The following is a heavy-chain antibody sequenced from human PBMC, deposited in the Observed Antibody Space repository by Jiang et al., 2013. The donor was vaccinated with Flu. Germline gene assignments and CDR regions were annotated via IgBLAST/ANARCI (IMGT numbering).Heavy chain of an antibody. CDR2: ISYDGSNK. CDR1: GFTFSHYL. CDR3: ARARVDYDSSGYYYYFDY. V-gene: IGHV3-30-3*01. J-gene: IGHJ4*02. Sequence: RLSCAASGFTFSHYLMHWVRQAPGKGLEWVAVISYDGSNKYYADSVKGRFTISRDNSKNTLYLQMNSLRAEDTAVYYCARARVDYDSSGYYYYFDYWGQGTLVTVSS. D-gene: IGHD3-22*01.